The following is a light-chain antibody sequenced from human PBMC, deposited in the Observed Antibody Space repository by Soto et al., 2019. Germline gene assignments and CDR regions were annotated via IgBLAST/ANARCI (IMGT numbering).Light chain of an antibody. Sequence: IEVTQSPSSLAASVGDRVPITCRASQTIGTYVNWYRQKSGAAPELLIYDASTLQSGVPSRFRGGASGTDFTLTISSLQLDDFATYYCQQSYNTPLTFGQGTKVDIK. J-gene: IGKJ1*01. CDR3: QQSYNTPLT. CDR2: DAS. V-gene: IGKV1-39*01. CDR1: QTIGTY.